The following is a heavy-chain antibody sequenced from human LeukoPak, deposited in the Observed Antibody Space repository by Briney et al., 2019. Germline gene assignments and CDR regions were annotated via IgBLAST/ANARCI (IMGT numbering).Heavy chain of an antibody. V-gene: IGHV1-18*01. CDR1: GYTFTSYG. J-gene: IGHJ3*02. CDR3: ARDPVLMVYAPLDHDAFDI. CDR2: ISAYNGNT. D-gene: IGHD2-8*01. Sequence: ASVKVSCKASGYTFTSYGISWVRQAPGQGLEWMGWISAYNGNTNYAQKLQGRVTMTTDTSTSTAYMELRSLRSDDTAVYYCARDPVLMVYAPLDHDAFDIWGQGTMVTVSS.